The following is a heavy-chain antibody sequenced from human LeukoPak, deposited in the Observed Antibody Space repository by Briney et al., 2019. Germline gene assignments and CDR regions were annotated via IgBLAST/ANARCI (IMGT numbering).Heavy chain of an antibody. V-gene: IGHV3-23*01. Sequence: PGGSLRLSCAVSGFIFSNYAMNWVRQAPGKGLEWVSAISGSGGSTYYADSVKGRFTISRGNSKNTLYLQMNSLRAEDTAVYYCAKDHDYYASGPIWGQGTMVTVSS. D-gene: IGHD3-10*01. CDR3: AKDHDYYASGPI. CDR2: ISGSGGST. J-gene: IGHJ3*02. CDR1: GFIFSNYA.